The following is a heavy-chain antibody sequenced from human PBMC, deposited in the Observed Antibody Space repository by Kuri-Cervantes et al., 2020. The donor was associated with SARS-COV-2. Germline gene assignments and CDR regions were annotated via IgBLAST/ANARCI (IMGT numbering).Heavy chain of an antibody. J-gene: IGHJ4*02. CDR3: ARSDSSSDFDY. Sequence: SETLSLTCTVSGGSISSYYWSWIRQPPGKGLEWIGYIYYSGSTNYNPSLKSRVTMSVDTSKNQFSLKLSSVTAADTAVYYCARSDSSSDFDYWGQGTLVTVSS. CDR1: GGSISSYY. D-gene: IGHD6-6*01. V-gene: IGHV4-59*12. CDR2: IYYSGST.